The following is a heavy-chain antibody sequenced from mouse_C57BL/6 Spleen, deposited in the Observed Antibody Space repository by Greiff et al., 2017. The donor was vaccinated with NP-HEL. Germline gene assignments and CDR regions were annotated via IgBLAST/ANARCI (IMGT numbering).Heavy chain of an antibody. D-gene: IGHD1-1*01. Sequence: EVQLVESGPELVKLGASVKMSCKASGYKFTDYNMHWVKQSHGKSLEWIGYINPNNGGTSYNQKFKGKATLTVNKSSSTAYMELRSLTSEDSAVYYCAREGFYGSSPYYAMDYWGQGTSVTVSS. CDR2: INPNNGGT. J-gene: IGHJ4*01. CDR1: GYKFTDYN. CDR3: AREGFYGSSPYYAMDY. V-gene: IGHV1-22*01.